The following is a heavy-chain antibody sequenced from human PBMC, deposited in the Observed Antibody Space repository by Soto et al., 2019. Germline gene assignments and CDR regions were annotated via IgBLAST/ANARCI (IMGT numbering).Heavy chain of an antibody. J-gene: IGHJ4*02. CDR3: AKDPVVVPAANFDY. CDR1: GFTFSSYA. V-gene: IGHV3-23*01. D-gene: IGHD2-2*01. CDR2: ISGSGGST. Sequence: EVQLLESGGGLVQPGGSLRLSCAASGFTFSSYAMSWVRQAPGKGLEWVSAISGSGGSTYYADSMKGRFTISRENSKNTLYLQMNSLRAEDTAVYYCAKDPVVVPAANFDYWGQGTLVTVSS.